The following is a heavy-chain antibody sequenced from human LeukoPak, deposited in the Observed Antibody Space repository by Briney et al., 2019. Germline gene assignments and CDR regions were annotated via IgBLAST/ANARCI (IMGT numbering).Heavy chain of an antibody. V-gene: IGHV3-74*01. CDR1: GFTFSSYA. J-gene: IGHJ4*02. Sequence: GGPLRLSCAASGFTFSSYAMSWVRQAPGKGLVWVSGISTDGSRPRYADSVNGRFTISRDNAKNTLYLQMNSLRAEDTAVYFCVRDGQGSTPLDYWGQGTLVTVSS. CDR3: VRDGQGSTPLDY. D-gene: IGHD2-15*01. CDR2: ISTDGSRP.